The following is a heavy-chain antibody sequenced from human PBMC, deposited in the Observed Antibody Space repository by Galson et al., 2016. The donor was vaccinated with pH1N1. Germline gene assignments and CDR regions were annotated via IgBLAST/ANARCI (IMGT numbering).Heavy chain of an antibody. CDR2: ISPSGATQ. J-gene: IGHJ5*02. Sequence: SLRLSCAASGFTFGYYYMGWIRQAPGKGLECLSYISPSGATQHYTDSVKGRFTITRDNAKNSLFLQMNSLRAEDTATYFCARDGGAFQMRSDPWGQGSLVTVSS. D-gene: IGHD4-17*01. V-gene: IGHV3-11*04. CDR3: ARDGGAFQMRSDP. CDR1: GFTFGYYY.